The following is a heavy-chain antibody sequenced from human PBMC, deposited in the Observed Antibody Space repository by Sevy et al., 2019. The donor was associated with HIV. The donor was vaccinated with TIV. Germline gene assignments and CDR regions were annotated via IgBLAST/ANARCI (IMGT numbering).Heavy chain of an antibody. J-gene: IGHJ5*02. CDR2: IYHTGST. V-gene: IGHV4-59*13. Sequence: LPETLSLTCSLSGGSNNNYYWSWIRQPPGKGLEWIGYIYHTGSTNYNPSLKSRVTISIDKSNNQFSLKLSSVTAADTAVYYCAASYYDFLTGSGGWFDPWGRGTLVTVSS. CDR3: AASYYDFLTGSGGWFDP. CDR1: GGSNNNYY. D-gene: IGHD3-9*01.